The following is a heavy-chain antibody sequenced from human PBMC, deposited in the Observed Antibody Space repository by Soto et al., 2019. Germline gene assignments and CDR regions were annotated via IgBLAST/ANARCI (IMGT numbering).Heavy chain of an antibody. V-gene: IGHV4-31*03. Sequence: PSETLSLTCTVSGGSISSGGYYWSWIRQHPGKGLEWIEYIYYSGSTYYNPSLKSRVTISVDTSKNQFSLKLSSVTAADTAVYYCATGIAVAGIAWFDPWGQGTLVTVSS. CDR3: ATGIAVAGIAWFDP. D-gene: IGHD6-19*01. CDR1: GGSISSGGYY. J-gene: IGHJ5*02. CDR2: IYYSGST.